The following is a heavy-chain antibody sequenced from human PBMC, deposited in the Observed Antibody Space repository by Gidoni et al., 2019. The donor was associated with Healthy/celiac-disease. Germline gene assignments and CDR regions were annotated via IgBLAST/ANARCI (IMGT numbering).Heavy chain of an antibody. CDR1: GFTFRSYA. D-gene: IGHD2-2*01. V-gene: IGHV3-23*01. Sequence: EVQLLESGGGLVQPGGSLRLSCAASGFTFRSYAMSWVRQAPGKGLEWVSAISGSGGSTYYADSVKGRFTISRDNSKNTPYLQMNSLRAEDTAVYYCAKGTAYCSSTSCYGLEAGYWGQGTLVTVSS. CDR3: AKGTAYCSSTSCYGLEAGY. J-gene: IGHJ4*02. CDR2: ISGSGGST.